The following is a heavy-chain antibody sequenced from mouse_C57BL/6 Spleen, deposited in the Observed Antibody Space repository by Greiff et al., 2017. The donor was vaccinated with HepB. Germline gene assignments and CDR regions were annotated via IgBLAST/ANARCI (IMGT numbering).Heavy chain of an antibody. Sequence: EVQLQQSGPVLVKPGASVKMSCKASGYTFTDYYMNWVKQSHGKSLEWIGVINPYNGGTSYNQKFKGKATLTVDKSSSTAYMELNSLTSEDSAVYYCARGTTAMDYWGQGTSVTVSS. J-gene: IGHJ4*01. CDR1: GYTFTDYY. CDR3: ARGTTAMDY. D-gene: IGHD1-1*01. V-gene: IGHV1-19*01. CDR2: INPYNGGT.